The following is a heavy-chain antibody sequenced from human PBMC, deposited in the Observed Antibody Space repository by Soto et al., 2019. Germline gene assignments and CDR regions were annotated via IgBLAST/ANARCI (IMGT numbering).Heavy chain of an antibody. V-gene: IGHV4-59*01. CDR2: IYYSGST. D-gene: IGHD2-21*02. CDR3: ASSGDSNDTFDY. CDR1: GGSISSYY. J-gene: IGHJ4*02. Sequence: SETLSLTCTVSGGSISSYYWSWIRQPPGKGLEWIGYIYYSGSTNYNPSLKSRVTISVDTSKNQFSLKLSSVTAADTAVYYCASSGDSNDTFDYWGRGTLVTVSS.